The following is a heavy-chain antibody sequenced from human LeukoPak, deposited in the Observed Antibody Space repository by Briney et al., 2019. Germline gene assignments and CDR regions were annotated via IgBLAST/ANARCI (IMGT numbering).Heavy chain of an antibody. Sequence: ASVKVSCKGSGYTFTGYYMHWVRQAPGQGLEWMGWINPNSGGTNYAQKFQGRVTMTRDTSISTAYMELSRLRSDDTAVYYCARGPDIVLMVYAIDLDYWGQGTLVTVSS. CDR3: ARGPDIVLMVYAIDLDY. V-gene: IGHV1-2*02. J-gene: IGHJ4*02. CDR2: INPNSGGT. CDR1: GYTFTGYY. D-gene: IGHD2-8*01.